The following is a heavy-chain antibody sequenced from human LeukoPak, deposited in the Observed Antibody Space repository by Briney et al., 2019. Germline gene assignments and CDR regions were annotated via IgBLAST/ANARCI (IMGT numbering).Heavy chain of an antibody. Sequence: GGSLRLSCAASGFTFSSYSMNWVRRAPGKGLEWLSYITSSRTVQYADSVKGRFTISRDNAKNSLYLQMNSLRAEDTAVYYCARGKSGMAYFDYWGQGTLVTVSS. J-gene: IGHJ4*02. D-gene: IGHD5-18*01. CDR2: ITSSRTV. V-gene: IGHV3-48*01. CDR1: GFTFSSYS. CDR3: ARGKSGMAYFDY.